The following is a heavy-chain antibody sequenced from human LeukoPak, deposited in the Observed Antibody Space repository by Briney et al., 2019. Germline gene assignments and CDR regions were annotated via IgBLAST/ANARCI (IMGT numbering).Heavy chain of an antibody. Sequence: ASVKVSCKASGYTSTSYYMHWVRQAPGQGLEWMGIINPSGGSTSYAQKFQGRVTMTRDTSTSTVYMELSSLRSEDTAVYYCARGVTGVVYSSSWHSWFDPWGQGTLVTVSS. J-gene: IGHJ5*02. D-gene: IGHD6-13*01. CDR1: GYTSTSYY. CDR2: INPSGGST. CDR3: ARGVTGVVYSSSWHSWFDP. V-gene: IGHV1-46*01.